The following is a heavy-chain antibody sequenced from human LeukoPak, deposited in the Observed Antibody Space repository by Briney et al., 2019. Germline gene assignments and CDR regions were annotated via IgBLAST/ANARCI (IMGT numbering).Heavy chain of an antibody. V-gene: IGHV3-30*18. J-gene: IGHJ4*02. CDR1: GFTFSSYG. Sequence: GGSLRLSCAASGFTFSSYGMHWVRQAQGKGLEWVAVISYDGSNKYYADSVKGRFTISRDNSKNTLYLQMNSLRAEDTAVYYCAKVIGETTPSYCFDYWGQGTLVTVSS. CDR3: AKVIGETTPSYCFDY. CDR2: ISYDGSNK. D-gene: IGHD3-10*01.